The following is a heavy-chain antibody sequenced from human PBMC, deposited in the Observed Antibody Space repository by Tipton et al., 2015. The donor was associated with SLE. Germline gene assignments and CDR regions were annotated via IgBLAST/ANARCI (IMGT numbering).Heavy chain of an antibody. D-gene: IGHD4/OR15-4a*01. J-gene: IGHJ4*02. CDR1: GGSISGYY. CDR3: TSRRSTMATTPFDD. CDR2: INHFSGT. V-gene: IGHV4-34*01. Sequence: TLSLTCTVSGGSISGYYWTWVRQPPGKGLEWIGEINHFSGTKYNPSLKSRVTISVDTSKNQFSLKLSSVTAADTGLYYCTSRRSTMATTPFDDWGQGTLVTVSS.